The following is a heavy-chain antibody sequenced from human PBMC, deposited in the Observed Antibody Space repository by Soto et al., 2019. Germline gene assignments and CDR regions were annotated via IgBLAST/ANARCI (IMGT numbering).Heavy chain of an antibody. D-gene: IGHD3-3*01. Sequence: QVQLVQSGAEVKKPGASVKVSCKASGYTFTSYDINWVRQATGQGLEWMGWMNPNSGNTGYAQKFQGRVTMTRKTSVSTAYMELSSLRSEDTAVYYCARSAPYDFWSGYYPDAFDIWGQGTMVTVSS. CDR1: GYTFTSYD. V-gene: IGHV1-8*01. CDR3: ARSAPYDFWSGYYPDAFDI. J-gene: IGHJ3*02. CDR2: MNPNSGNT.